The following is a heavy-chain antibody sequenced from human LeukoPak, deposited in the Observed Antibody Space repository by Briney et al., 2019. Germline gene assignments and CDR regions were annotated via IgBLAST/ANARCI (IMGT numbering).Heavy chain of an antibody. D-gene: IGHD5-18*01. CDR1: GCTFTGHY. V-gene: IGHV1-2*02. CDR2: INPNSGGT. CDR3: ARDTAMVTYWFDP. Sequence: ASVKVSCKASGCTFTGHYIHWVRQAPGQGLEWMGWINPNSGGTNYAQKFQGRVTMTRGTSISTAYMELTRLRSDDTAVYYCARDTAMVTYWFDPWGQGTLVTVSS. J-gene: IGHJ5*02.